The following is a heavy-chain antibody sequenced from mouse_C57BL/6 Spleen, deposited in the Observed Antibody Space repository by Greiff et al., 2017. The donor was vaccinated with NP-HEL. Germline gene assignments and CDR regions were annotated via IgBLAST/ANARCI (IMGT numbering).Heavy chain of an antibody. Sequence: QVQLQQPGAELVKPGASVKLSCKASGYTFTSYWMHWVKQRPGQGLEWIGMIHPNSGSTNYNEKFKSKATLTVDKSSSTAYMQLSSLTSEDSAVYYCAREDYEGYYAMDYWGQGTSVTVSS. D-gene: IGHD2-4*01. CDR3: AREDYEGYYAMDY. J-gene: IGHJ4*01. CDR1: GYTFTSYW. V-gene: IGHV1-64*01. CDR2: IHPNSGST.